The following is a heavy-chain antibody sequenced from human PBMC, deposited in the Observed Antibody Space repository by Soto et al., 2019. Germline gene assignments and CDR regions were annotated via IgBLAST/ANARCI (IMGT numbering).Heavy chain of an antibody. D-gene: IGHD6-13*01. Sequence: QVQLVESGGGVVQPGRSMRLSCAASGFTFSSYGMHWVRQAPGKGQERVAVISYAGSNKYYADSVKGRFTISRDNSKNTLYLQMSSLRAEDTAVYYCVKDGSSSWPYYYGMDVWGQGTTVTV. CDR1: GFTFSSYG. V-gene: IGHV3-30*18. J-gene: IGHJ6*02. CDR2: ISYAGSNK. CDR3: VKDGSSSWPYYYGMDV.